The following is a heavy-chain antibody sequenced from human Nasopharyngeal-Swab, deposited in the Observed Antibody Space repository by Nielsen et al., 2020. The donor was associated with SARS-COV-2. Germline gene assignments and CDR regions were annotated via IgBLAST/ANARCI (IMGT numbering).Heavy chain of an antibody. Sequence: GESLKISCAASGFNFNNYWMSWVRQAPGKGLEWVANIKQDGSERHCLESVRGRFTISRDNAKNSVFLQMNNLRAEDTAVYYCTKDHVRGWQLDSWGQGTLVTVSS. CDR2: IKQDGSER. V-gene: IGHV3-7*03. D-gene: IGHD6-19*01. J-gene: IGHJ4*02. CDR3: TKDHVRGWQLDS. CDR1: GFNFNNYW.